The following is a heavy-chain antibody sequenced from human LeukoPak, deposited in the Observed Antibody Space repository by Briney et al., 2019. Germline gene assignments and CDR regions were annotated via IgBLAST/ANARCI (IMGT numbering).Heavy chain of an antibody. Sequence: GRSLRLSCAASGFTFSSYGMHWVRQAPGKGLEWVAVISYDGSNKYYADCVKGRFTISRDNSKNTLYLQMNSLRAEDTAVYYCAKDYGWFGELLFGNFDYWGQGTLVTVSS. J-gene: IGHJ4*02. V-gene: IGHV3-30*18. CDR1: GFTFSSYG. CDR3: AKDYGWFGELLFGNFDY. D-gene: IGHD3-10*01. CDR2: ISYDGSNK.